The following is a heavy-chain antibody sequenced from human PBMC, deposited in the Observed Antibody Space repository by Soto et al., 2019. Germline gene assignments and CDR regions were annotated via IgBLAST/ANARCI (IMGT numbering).Heavy chain of an antibody. CDR2: IYYSGRT. CDR1: GGSISSGGYY. V-gene: IGHV4-31*03. Sequence: QVQLQESGPGLVKPSQTLSLTCTVSGGSISSGGYYWSWIRQHPGKGLEWIGYIYYSGRTYYNPSIKSRVTLSVDTSKNQYSLKLRSVTAADTAVYYCARDLSTVTTTAFDIWGQGTMVTVSS. D-gene: IGHD4-17*01. J-gene: IGHJ3*02. CDR3: ARDLSTVTTTAFDI.